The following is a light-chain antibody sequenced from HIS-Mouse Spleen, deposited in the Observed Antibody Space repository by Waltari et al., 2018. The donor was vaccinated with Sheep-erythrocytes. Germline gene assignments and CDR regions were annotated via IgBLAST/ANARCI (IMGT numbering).Light chain of an antibody. CDR1: ALPKQY. Sequence: SYELTQPPSVSVSPGQTARITCSGDALPKQYAYWYQQKPGQAPVLVIYKDSERPSGIPERFSGSSSVTTVTLTISGVQAEDEADYYCQSADSSGTYPVFGGGTKLTVL. CDR2: KDS. CDR3: QSADSSGTYPV. J-gene: IGLJ2*01. V-gene: IGLV3-25*03.